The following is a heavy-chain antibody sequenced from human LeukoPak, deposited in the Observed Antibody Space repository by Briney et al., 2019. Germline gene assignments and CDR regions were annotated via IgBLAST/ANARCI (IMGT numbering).Heavy chain of an antibody. V-gene: IGHV3-43*02. Sequence: PGGSLRLSCAASGFTFDEYAMHWVRQAPGKGLEWVSLISGDGDTTYYADSVKGRFTISRDTSKNTLYLQMNRLRTEDTALYYCAKDAYGSLYYYHFTDVWGIGTTVTVSS. CDR1: GFTFDEYA. D-gene: IGHD6-19*01. J-gene: IGHJ6*03. CDR3: AKDAYGSLYYYHFTDV. CDR2: ISGDGDTT.